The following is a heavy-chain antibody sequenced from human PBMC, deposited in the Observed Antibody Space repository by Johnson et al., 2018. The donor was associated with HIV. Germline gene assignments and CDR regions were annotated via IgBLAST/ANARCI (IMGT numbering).Heavy chain of an antibody. V-gene: IGHV3-30*04. Sequence: QVQLVESGGGAVQPGRSLRLSCAASGFTFSSYAMHWVRQAPGKGLEWVAVISYDGSNKYYADSVKGRFTISRDNSKNTLYLQMNSLRAEDTAVYYCARDRWYSSSSGGVDDAFDIWGQGTMVTVSS. D-gene: IGHD6-6*01. CDR3: ARDRWYSSSSGGVDDAFDI. CDR2: ISYDGSNK. J-gene: IGHJ3*02. CDR1: GFTFSSYA.